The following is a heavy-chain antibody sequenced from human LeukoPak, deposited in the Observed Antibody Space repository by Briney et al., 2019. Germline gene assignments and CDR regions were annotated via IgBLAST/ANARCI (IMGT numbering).Heavy chain of an antibody. CDR2: INPNTGGT. Sequence: GASVKVSCKASGFTFTGYYLHWVRQAPGQGLEWMGWINPNTGGTNYAQKFQGRVTMTRDTSITTAYMELSSLRSEDTAVYYCARAMTTVTGYYYYMDVWGKGTTVTVSS. CDR3: ARAMTTVTGYYYYMDV. V-gene: IGHV1-2*02. CDR1: GFTFTGYY. J-gene: IGHJ6*03. D-gene: IGHD4-11*01.